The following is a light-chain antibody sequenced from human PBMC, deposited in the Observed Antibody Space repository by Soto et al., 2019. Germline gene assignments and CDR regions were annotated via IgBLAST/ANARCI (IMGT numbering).Light chain of an antibody. V-gene: IGKV1-5*01. CDR2: GAS. Sequence: DIQLTQSPSSLSPSVGDRVTITCRASRSISDWLAWYQQKPGKAPNLLIYGASNLQSGVPSRFSGGGSGTDFTLTISSLQPEDFGTYYCQQSYTSPVTFGGGTKVDIK. CDR1: RSISDW. J-gene: IGKJ4*01. CDR3: QQSYTSPVT.